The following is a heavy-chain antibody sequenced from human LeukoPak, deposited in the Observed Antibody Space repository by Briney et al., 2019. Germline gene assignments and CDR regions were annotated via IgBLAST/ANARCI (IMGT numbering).Heavy chain of an antibody. J-gene: IGHJ4*02. CDR3: TAYDFWSSFDY. CDR2: ITGSGGST. D-gene: IGHD3-3*01. CDR1: GFTFSSYA. Sequence: PRGSLRLSCAASGFTFSSYAMSWVRQAPGKGLEWVSAITGSGGSTYYADSVKGRFTISRENSKNTLFLQVNRLRAEDTAVYYCTAYDFWSSFDYWGQGTLVTVSS. V-gene: IGHV3-23*01.